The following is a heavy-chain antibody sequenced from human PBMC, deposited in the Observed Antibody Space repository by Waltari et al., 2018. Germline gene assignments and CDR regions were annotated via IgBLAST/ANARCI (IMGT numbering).Heavy chain of an antibody. CDR3: ARVLVLTFVTGEGLDV. CDR2: IQNDGST. V-gene: IGHV3-66*02. D-gene: IGHD3-22*01. J-gene: IGHJ3*01. CDR1: GFSVSGNY. Sequence: QMEETGGGLAQPGGSLKVACKVSGFSVSGNYVTWVRQAPGKGMEWLGVIQNDGSTYYADSVEGRFIISRDTSKNIVYLQMNSLTIDDTAVYFCARVLVLTFVTGEGLDVWGRGTVVAVSS.